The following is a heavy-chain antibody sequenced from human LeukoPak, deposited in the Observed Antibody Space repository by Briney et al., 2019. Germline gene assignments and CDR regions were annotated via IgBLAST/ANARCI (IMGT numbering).Heavy chain of an antibody. J-gene: IGHJ4*02. D-gene: IGHD6-19*01. CDR3: AKLLSGYSSGWYLCDY. CDR2: ISGSGGSI. Sequence: PGGSLRLSCAASGFTLSSYGMSWVRQAPGKGLEWVSVISGSGGSINYAESVKGRVTISRDNSKNTLYLHRSSLRGEYTALYYCAKLLSGYSSGWYLCDYWGQGTLVTVSS. V-gene: IGHV3-23*01. CDR1: GFTLSSYG.